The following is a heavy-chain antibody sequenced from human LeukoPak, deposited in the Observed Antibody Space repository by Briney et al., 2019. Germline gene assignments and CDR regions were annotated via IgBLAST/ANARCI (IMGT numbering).Heavy chain of an antibody. V-gene: IGHV3-74*01. J-gene: IGHJ4*02. Sequence: PGRSLRLSCAASGFNFSNYGMHWVRQAPGKGLVWVSRISNDGSSTSYADSVKGRFTISRDSAKNTLYLQMNSLRAEDTAVYYCAREVGDYYDSSGSFGYWGQGTLVTVSS. D-gene: IGHD3-22*01. CDR3: AREVGDYYDSSGSFGY. CDR2: ISNDGSST. CDR1: GFNFSNYG.